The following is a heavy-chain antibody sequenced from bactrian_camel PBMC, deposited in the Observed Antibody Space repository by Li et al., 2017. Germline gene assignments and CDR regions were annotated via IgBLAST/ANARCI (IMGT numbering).Heavy chain of an antibody. D-gene: IGHD7*01. Sequence: VQLVESGGGSAQAGGSLRLSCAASGYVGRHNICLGWFRQTPGKAREWIAALDSDGSPSYADSVKGRFTTSRDNAKKMLYLHMTSLKTEDTAMYCCALGDRGTGIRGQGTQVTVS. V-gene: IGHV3S31*01. CDR1: GYVGRHNIC. CDR2: LDSDGSPS. J-gene: IGHJ4*01.